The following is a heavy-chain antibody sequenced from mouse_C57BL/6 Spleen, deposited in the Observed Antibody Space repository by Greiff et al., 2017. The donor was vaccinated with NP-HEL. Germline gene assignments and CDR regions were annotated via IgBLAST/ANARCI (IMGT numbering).Heavy chain of an antibody. V-gene: IGHV1-22*01. Sequence: VQLQQSGPELVKPGASVKMSCKASGYTFTDYNMHWVKQSHGKSLEWIGYINPNNGGTSYNQKFKGKATLTVNKSSSTDYMELRSLTSEDSAVYYCARSLRTEGDYWGQGTTRKVSS. CDR1: GYTFTDYN. D-gene: IGHD1-1*01. CDR3: ARSLRTEGDY. J-gene: IGHJ2*01. CDR2: INPNNGGT.